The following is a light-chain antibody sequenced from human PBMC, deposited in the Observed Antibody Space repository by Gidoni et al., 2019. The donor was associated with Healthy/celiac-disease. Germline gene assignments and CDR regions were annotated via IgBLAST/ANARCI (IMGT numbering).Light chain of an antibody. CDR2: EVS. J-gene: IGLJ3*02. CDR1: SSDVGGYNY. CDR3: SSYTSSSTLDRV. V-gene: IGLV2-14*01. Sequence: QSALTQPASVSGSPGQSITIPCTGTSSDVGGYNYVSWYQQHPGKAPKLMIYEVSNRPSGVSNRFSGSKSGNTASLTISGLQAEDEADYYCSSYTSSSTLDRVFGGGTKLTVL.